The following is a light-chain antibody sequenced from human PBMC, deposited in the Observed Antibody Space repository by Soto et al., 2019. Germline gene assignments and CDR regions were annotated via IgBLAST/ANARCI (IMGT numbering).Light chain of an antibody. Sequence: EIAFTQSPGTLSLSPGERATLSCRASHSVSRTYLAWYQQKPGQAPRLLIFGASDRATGTPDRFSGSGSGTDFTLTISRLEPEDSAVYYCQQFDDSVTFGQGTRLEI. V-gene: IGKV3-20*01. J-gene: IGKJ5*01. CDR3: QQFDDSVT. CDR1: HSVSRTY. CDR2: GAS.